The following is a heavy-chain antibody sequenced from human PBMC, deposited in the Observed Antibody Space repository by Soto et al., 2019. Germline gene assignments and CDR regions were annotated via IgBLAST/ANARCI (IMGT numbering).Heavy chain of an antibody. V-gene: IGHV1-2*02. CDR1: GDSFTDYY. CDR3: ARVGPTGWFDP. J-gene: IGHJ5*02. CDR2: INTKTGGT. Sequence: QVHLVQSGAEVKKPGASVKVSCKASGDSFTDYYMHWGRQAPGQGLEWMGWINTKTGGTNYAQRVQGRVTMTGDTSINTAYMELSRLRSDDTAVYYCARVGPTGWFDPWGQGTVVTVSS.